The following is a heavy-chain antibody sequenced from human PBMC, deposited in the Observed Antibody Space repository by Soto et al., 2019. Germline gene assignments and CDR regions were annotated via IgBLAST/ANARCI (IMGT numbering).Heavy chain of an antibody. V-gene: IGHV5-51*01. Sequence: PGETLTLSCKGSGYSFTSYWIGWVRQMPGKGLEWMGIIYTGDSDTRYSPSFQGQVTISADKSISTAYLQWSSLKASDTALYYCARHTWSSGSPSAFDYWGQGTLVTVSS. CDR3: ARHTWSSGSPSAFDY. J-gene: IGHJ4*02. CDR2: IYTGDSDT. CDR1: GYSFTSYW. D-gene: IGHD1-26*01.